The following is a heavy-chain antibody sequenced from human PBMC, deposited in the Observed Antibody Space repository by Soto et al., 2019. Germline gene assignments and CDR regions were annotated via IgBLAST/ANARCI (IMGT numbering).Heavy chain of an antibody. CDR2: ISAYNGNT. V-gene: IGHV1-18*01. J-gene: IGHJ6*03. Sequence: ASVKVSCKASGYTFTSYGISWVRQAPGQGLEWMGWISAYNGNTNYAQKLQGRVTMTTDTSTSTAYMELRSLRSDDTAVYYCAMSMVFGEPYYYYYMDVWGKGTTVTVSS. D-gene: IGHD3-3*01. CDR3: AMSMVFGEPYYYYYMDV. CDR1: GYTFTSYG.